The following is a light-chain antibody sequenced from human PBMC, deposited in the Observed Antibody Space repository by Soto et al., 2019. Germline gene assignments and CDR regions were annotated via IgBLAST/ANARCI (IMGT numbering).Light chain of an antibody. V-gene: IGKV1-33*01. J-gene: IGKJ3*01. Sequence: DIQMTQSPSSLSASVGDRVTITCQASPDISNYLNWYQQTPGKAPKLVISDASNLETGAPSRFSGSGSGTDFTFTISSLQPEDIGTYFCQQYDNLPLSFGPGTTVEI. CDR1: PDISNY. CDR2: DAS. CDR3: QQYDNLPLS.